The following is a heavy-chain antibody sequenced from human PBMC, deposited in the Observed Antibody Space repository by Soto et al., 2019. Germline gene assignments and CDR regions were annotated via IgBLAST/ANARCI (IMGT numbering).Heavy chain of an antibody. CDR2: ISYDGSNK. Sequence: QVQLVESGGGVVQPGRSLRLSCAASGFSFSSYGMHWVRQAPGKGLDWVAVISYDGSNKYYADSVKGRFTISRDNSKNTLYLQMNSLRAEDTAVYYCAKDSRIVVVTAPYDYWGQGTLVTVSS. CDR1: GFSFSSYG. V-gene: IGHV3-30*18. D-gene: IGHD2-21*02. J-gene: IGHJ4*02. CDR3: AKDSRIVVVTAPYDY.